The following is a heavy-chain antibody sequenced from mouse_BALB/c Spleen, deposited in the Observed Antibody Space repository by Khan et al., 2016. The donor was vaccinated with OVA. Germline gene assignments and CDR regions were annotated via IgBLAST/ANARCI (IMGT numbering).Heavy chain of an antibody. D-gene: IGHD2-14*01. CDR2: IIYTGSI. Sequence: EVQLQESGPSLVKPSQTLSLTCSVTGDTITSGYWNWIRKFPGNKFEFMGYIIYTGSIYYNPSLKSRISIIRHTSNNQYYLQLNAVTTEDTATYYCARSTYRYAFAYWGQGTLVTVSA. CDR1: GDTITSGY. J-gene: IGHJ3*01. CDR3: ARSTYRYAFAY. V-gene: IGHV3-8*02.